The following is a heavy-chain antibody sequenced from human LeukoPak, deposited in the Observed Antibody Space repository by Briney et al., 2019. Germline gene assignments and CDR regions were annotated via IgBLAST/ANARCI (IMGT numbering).Heavy chain of an antibody. D-gene: IGHD4-11*01. CDR1: GFTFMNYA. CDR3: AKDAGEGTTPVS. Sequence: PGGSLRLSYAASGFTFMNYAMHWVRQAPGKGLEWVGIILRDGSTSLYADAVRGRFTISRDNSRNTMYLQMHSLTTDDTAVYYCAKDAGEGTTPVSWGQGTQVTVSS. V-gene: IGHV3-30-3*01. CDR2: ILRDGSTS. J-gene: IGHJ4*02.